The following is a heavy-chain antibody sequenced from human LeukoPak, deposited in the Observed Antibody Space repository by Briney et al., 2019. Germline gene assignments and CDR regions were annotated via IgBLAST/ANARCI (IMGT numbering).Heavy chain of an antibody. CDR2: ISSSGSYI. CDR1: GFTFSSYS. J-gene: IGHJ3*02. Sequence: GGSLRLSCAASGFTFSSYSMNWVRQAPGKGLEWVSSISSSGSYIYYADSVKGRLAISRDNAKNSLSLQMNSLRAEDTAVYYCARGGVLRYFEEAFDIWGQGTMVTVSS. D-gene: IGHD3-9*01. V-gene: IGHV3-21*01. CDR3: ARGGVLRYFEEAFDI.